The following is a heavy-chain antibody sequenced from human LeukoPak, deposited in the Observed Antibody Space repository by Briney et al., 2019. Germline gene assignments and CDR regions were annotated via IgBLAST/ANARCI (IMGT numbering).Heavy chain of an antibody. D-gene: IGHD6-13*01. CDR1: GGSISSSSYY. CDR3: ASGGIAAAANNWFDP. Sequence: SETLSLTCTVSGGSISSSSYYWGWIRQPPGKGLEWIGSIYYSGSTYYNPSLKSRVTISVDTSKNQFSLKLSSVTAADTAVYYCASGGIAAAANNWFDPWGQGTLVTVSS. V-gene: IGHV4-39*07. J-gene: IGHJ5*02. CDR2: IYYSGST.